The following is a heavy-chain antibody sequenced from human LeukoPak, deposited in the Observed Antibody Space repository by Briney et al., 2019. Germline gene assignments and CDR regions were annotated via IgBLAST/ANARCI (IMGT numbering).Heavy chain of an antibody. V-gene: IGHV4-59*01. D-gene: IGHD3-10*01. Sequence: PSETLSLTCTVPGGSISSYYWSWIRHPPGKGLEWIGYIYYSGSTNYNPSLTSRVTISVDTSKNQFSLKLSSVTAADTAVYYCARDRELYWFDPWGQGTLVTVSS. CDR1: GGSISSYY. J-gene: IGHJ5*02. CDR2: IYYSGST. CDR3: ARDRELYWFDP.